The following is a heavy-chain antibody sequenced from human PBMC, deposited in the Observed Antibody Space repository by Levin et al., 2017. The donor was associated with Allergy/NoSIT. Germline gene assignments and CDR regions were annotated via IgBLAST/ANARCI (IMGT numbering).Heavy chain of an antibody. D-gene: IGHD6-19*01. CDR3: ARDQGSSSGGTRFDP. Sequence: GGSLRLSCAASGLTVSSNYMSWVRQAPGKGLEWVSVIYSGGDTYYADSVKGRFTISRDNSKNTLYLQMNSLGAEDTAVYYCARDQGSSSGGTRFDPWGQGTLVTVSS. CDR1: GLTVSSNY. V-gene: IGHV3-66*01. J-gene: IGHJ5*02. CDR2: IYSGGDT.